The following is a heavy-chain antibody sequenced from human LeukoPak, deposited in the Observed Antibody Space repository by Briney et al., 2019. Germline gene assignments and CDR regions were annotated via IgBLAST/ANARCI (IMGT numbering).Heavy chain of an antibody. CDR3: AKDHPQGGYGDY. J-gene: IGHJ4*02. CDR1: VFTFSSYV. Sequence: GGSLRLSCAASVFTFSSYVMSWVRQAPGRGLEWVSVISGGGGSTYYSDSVKGRFTISRDNSKNTLYLQMNSLRAEDSAIYYCAKDHPQGGYGDYWGQGTLVTVSS. CDR2: ISGGGGST. D-gene: IGHD5-12*01. V-gene: IGHV3-23*01.